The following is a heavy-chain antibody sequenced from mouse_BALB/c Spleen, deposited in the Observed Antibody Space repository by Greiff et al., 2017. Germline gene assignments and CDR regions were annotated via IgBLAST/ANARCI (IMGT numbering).Heavy chain of an antibody. CDR2: ILPGSGST. J-gene: IGHJ3*01. CDR1: GYTFSSYW. Sequence: QVQLQQSGAELMKPGASVKISCKATGYTFSSYWIEWVKQRPGHGLEWIGEILPGSGSTNYNEKFKGKATFTADTSSNTAYMQLSSLTSEDSAVYYCARRGHWFAYWGQGTLVTVSA. CDR3: ARRGHWFAY. V-gene: IGHV1-9*01.